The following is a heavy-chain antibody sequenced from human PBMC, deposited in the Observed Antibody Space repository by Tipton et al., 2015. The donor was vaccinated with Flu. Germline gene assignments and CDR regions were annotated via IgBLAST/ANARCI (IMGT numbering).Heavy chain of an antibody. CDR2: IYYSGST. Sequence: LRLSCTVSGGSISSYYWSWIRQPPGKGLEWIGYIYYSGSTNYNPSLKSRVTISVDTSKNQFSLKLSSVTAADTAVYYCARGAVGDDAFDIWGQGTMVTVSS. J-gene: IGHJ3*02. CDR3: ARGAVGDDAFDI. D-gene: IGHD4-23*01. CDR1: GGSISSYY. V-gene: IGHV4-59*01.